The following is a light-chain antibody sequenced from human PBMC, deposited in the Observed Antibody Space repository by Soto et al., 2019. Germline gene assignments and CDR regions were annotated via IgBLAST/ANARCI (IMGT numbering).Light chain of an antibody. CDR1: QSVSSSY. Sequence: EIVLTQSPGTLSLSPGERATLSCRASQSVSSSYLAWYQQKPGQAPRLLIYGASSRATGITDRFSGSGSGTEFTLTISRMQSEDFAVYYCQQNNNWPHITFGPGTKVDIK. V-gene: IGKV3-20*01. CDR3: QQNNNWPHIT. CDR2: GAS. J-gene: IGKJ3*01.